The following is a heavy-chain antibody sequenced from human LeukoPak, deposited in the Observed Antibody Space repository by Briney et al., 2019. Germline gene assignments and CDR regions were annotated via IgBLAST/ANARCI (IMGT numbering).Heavy chain of an antibody. CDR1: GYSISSGYY. CDR3: ARYCSSTSCYYDC. V-gene: IGHV4-38-2*01. Sequence: SETLSLTCAVSGYSISSGYYWGWIRQPPGKGLEWIGSIYHSGSTYYNPSLKSRVTISVDTSKNQFSLKLSSVTAADTAVYYCARYCSSTSCYYDCWGQGTLVTVSS. D-gene: IGHD2-2*01. CDR2: IYHSGST. J-gene: IGHJ4*02.